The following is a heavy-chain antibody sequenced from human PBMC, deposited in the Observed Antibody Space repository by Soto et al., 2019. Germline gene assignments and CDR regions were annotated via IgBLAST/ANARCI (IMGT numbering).Heavy chain of an antibody. CDR3: TRGDY. CDR2: ISYSGST. V-gene: IGHV4-31*03. CDR1: GDSMTTVGYY. Sequence: QVQLQESGPGLVKPSQTLSLTCTVSGDSMTTVGYYWTWIRQHPGQGLEWIGFISYSGSTYYSSSLKGRVAISAYTSKTQFTLKLNSVAAADTAVYYCTRGDYWGQGTLVTFSS. J-gene: IGHJ4*02.